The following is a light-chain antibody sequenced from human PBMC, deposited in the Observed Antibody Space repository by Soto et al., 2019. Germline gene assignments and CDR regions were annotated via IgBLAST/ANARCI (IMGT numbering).Light chain of an antibody. CDR2: KAS. CDR3: QQYTSYLYT. Sequence: DIQMTQSPSTLSASVGDRVTITCRASQSISSWLAWYQQKPGKAPKLLIYKASSLESGVPSRLSGSGSGTEFTLTISSLQPDDFATYYCQQYTSYLYTFGQGTKLEIK. V-gene: IGKV1-5*03. J-gene: IGKJ2*01. CDR1: QSISSW.